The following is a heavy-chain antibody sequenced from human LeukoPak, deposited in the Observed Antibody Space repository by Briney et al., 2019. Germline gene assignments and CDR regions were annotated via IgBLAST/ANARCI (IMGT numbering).Heavy chain of an antibody. D-gene: IGHD2-2*02. Sequence: SETLSLTCTVSGGSISSGSYYWSWIRQPGGKGLEWIGRIYTSGSTNYNPSLKSRVTISVDTSKNQFSLKLSSVTAADTAVYYCARVGVVPAAITSKESYYNYMDVWGKGTTVTVPS. CDR1: GGSISSGSYY. CDR2: IYTSGST. V-gene: IGHV4-61*02. J-gene: IGHJ6*03. CDR3: ARVGVVPAAITSKESYYNYMDV.